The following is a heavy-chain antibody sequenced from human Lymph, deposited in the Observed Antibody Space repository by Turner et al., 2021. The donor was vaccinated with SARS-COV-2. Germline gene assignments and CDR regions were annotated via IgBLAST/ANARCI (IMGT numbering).Heavy chain of an antibody. Sequence: QVQLVQSGAEVKKPGASVKVSCMASGYTFTRYDINWVRQATGQGLEWMGWMDPNSGNTGYAQKFHGRVTMTRNTSISTAYMELSSLRSEDTAVYYCARAAQLTVWFDPWGQGTLVTVSS. J-gene: IGHJ5*02. D-gene: IGHD3-9*01. CDR1: GYTFTRYD. CDR2: MDPNSGNT. V-gene: IGHV1-8*01. CDR3: ARAAQLTVWFDP.